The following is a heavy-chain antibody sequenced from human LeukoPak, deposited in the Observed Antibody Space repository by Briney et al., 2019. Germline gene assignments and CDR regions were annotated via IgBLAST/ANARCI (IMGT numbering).Heavy chain of an antibody. V-gene: IGHV3-73*01. J-gene: IGHJ4*02. D-gene: IGHD2-15*01. Sequence: GGSLRLSCAASGFTFSGSAMHWVRQASGKGLEWVGRIRSKADSYATAYAASVKGRFTISRDDSKNTAYLQMNSLKTEDTAVYYCTRRGAVVAAKSPSIDEEEIKNAYWGQGTLVTVSS. CDR2: IRSKADSYAT. CDR3: TRRGAVVAAKSPSIDEEEIKNAY. CDR1: GFTFSGSA.